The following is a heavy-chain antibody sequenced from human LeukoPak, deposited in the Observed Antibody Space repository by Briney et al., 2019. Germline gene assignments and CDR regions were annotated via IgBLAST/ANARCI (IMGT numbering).Heavy chain of an antibody. CDR3: ARTIVGPGTSYFDQ. V-gene: IGHV4-59*01. CDR2: IYYRGST. D-gene: IGHD1-26*01. Sequence: PSETLSLTCTVSGGSISSYYWSWIRQPPGKGLEWIGYIYYRGSTNYNPSLKSRVTISVDTSKNQFSLKLSSVTAADTAVYYCARTIVGPGTSYFDQWGQGTLVTVSS. CDR1: GGSISSYY. J-gene: IGHJ4*02.